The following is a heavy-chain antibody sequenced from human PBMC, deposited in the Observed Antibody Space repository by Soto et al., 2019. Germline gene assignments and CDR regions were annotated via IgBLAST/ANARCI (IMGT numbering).Heavy chain of an antibody. J-gene: IGHJ4*02. CDR2: IWSDGSNK. V-gene: IGHV3-33*01. D-gene: IGHD3-22*01. CDR3: ARDYDSSGYPRYYFDY. Sequence: PGGSLRLSCAASGFTFSSYGMHWVRQAPGKGLEWVAVIWSDGSNKYYADSVKGRFTISRDNSKNTLYLQMNSLRAEDTAVYYCARDYDSSGYPRYYFDYWGQGTLVTVSS. CDR1: GFTFSSYG.